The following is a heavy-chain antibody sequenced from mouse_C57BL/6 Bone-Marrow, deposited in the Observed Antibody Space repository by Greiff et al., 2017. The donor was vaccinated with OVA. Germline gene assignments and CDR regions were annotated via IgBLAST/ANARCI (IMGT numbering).Heavy chain of an antibody. J-gene: IGHJ1*03. V-gene: IGHV1-69*01. CDR2: IDPSDSYT. CDR1: GYTFTSYW. CDR3: ARGCWYFDV. Sequence: VQLQQPGAELVMPGASVKLSCKASGYTFTSYWMHWVKQRPGQGLEWIGEIDPSDSYTNYNQKFKGKSTLTVDKSSSTAYMQLSSLTYEDSAVYYCARGCWYFDVWGTGTTVTVSS.